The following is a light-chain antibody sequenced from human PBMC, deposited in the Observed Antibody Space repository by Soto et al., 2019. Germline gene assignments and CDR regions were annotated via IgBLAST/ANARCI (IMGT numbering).Light chain of an antibody. Sequence: EIVFTQSPGTLSLSPGERATLSCRASQSVTSTYLAWWQQKPGQAPRLLIYGASRRATGIPDRFSGSGSGTDFTLTISRLEPEDFAVYYCQQYNNWPPWTFGQGTKVDIK. CDR2: GAS. CDR3: QQYNNWPPWT. CDR1: QSVTSTY. V-gene: IGKV3-20*01. J-gene: IGKJ1*01.